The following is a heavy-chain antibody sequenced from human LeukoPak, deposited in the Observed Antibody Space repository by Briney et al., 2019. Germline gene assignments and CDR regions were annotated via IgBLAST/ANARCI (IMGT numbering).Heavy chain of an antibody. J-gene: IGHJ4*02. Sequence: GGSLRLSCAASGVTFSKYAMSGGRQAPGKGLQWVSLISSSADGAHYADSVKGRFTISRDNSKNTVYLQMTNLRAEDTAVYYCAKGYIQLWWFDYWGQGTLVTVSS. CDR2: ISSSADGA. V-gene: IGHV3-23*01. D-gene: IGHD2-21*01. CDR3: AKGYIQLWWFDY. CDR1: GVTFSKYA.